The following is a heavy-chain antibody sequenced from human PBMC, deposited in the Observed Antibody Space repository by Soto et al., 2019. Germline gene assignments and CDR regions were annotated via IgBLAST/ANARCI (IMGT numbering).Heavy chain of an antibody. CDR3: ARMLYYAMEV. V-gene: IGHV2-26*01. CDR1: GFSLNHPRMG. Sequence: QVTLKESGPVLVKPTETLTLTCTVSGFSLNHPRMGVSWIRQPPGKALEWLAHIFSSDEKSLNTSLRSRLTISQDTSESQVVLTMTNMDPVDTATYYCARMLYYAMEVWGQGTTVTVSS. J-gene: IGHJ6*02. CDR2: IFSSDEK.